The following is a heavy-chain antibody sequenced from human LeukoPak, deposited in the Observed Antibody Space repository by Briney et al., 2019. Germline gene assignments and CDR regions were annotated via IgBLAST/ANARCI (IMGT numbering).Heavy chain of an antibody. Sequence: SETLSLTCTVSGGSISSGSYYWSWIRQPAGKGLEWIGRIYTSGSTNYNPSLKSRVTISVDTSKNQFSLRLSSVTAADTAVYYCARDSYGYVYWGQGTLVTVSS. V-gene: IGHV4-61*02. CDR1: GGSISSGSYY. CDR2: IYTSGST. CDR3: ARDSYGYVY. D-gene: IGHD5-18*01. J-gene: IGHJ4*02.